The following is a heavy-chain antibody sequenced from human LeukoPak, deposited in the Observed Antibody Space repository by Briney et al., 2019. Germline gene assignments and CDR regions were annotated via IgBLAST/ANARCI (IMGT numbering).Heavy chain of an antibody. CDR3: AKAGLAGSGYYYAH. J-gene: IGHJ4*02. V-gene: IGHV3-23*01. Sequence: GGSLRLSCAAPGFTFSSYAMSWVRQAPGKGLEWVSAISGSGGSTYYADSVKGRFTTSRDNSKNTLYPQMNSLRAEDTAVYYCAKAGLAGSGYYYAHWGQGTLVTVSS. D-gene: IGHD3-22*01. CDR1: GFTFSSYA. CDR2: ISGSGGST.